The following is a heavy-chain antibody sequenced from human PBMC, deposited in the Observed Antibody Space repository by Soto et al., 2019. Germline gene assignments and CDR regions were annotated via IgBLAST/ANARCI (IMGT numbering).Heavy chain of an antibody. CDR3: AACSGGRCRTKSFDY. V-gene: IGHV3-53*04. CDR1: GFTVSSNY. D-gene: IGHD2-15*01. J-gene: IGHJ4*02. CDR2: IYSGGST. Sequence: GGSLRLSCAASGFTVSSNYMSWVRQAPGKGLEWVSVIYSGGSTYYADSVKGRFTISRHNSKNTLYLQMNSLRAEDTAVYYCAACSGGRCRTKSFDYWGQGTLVTVSS.